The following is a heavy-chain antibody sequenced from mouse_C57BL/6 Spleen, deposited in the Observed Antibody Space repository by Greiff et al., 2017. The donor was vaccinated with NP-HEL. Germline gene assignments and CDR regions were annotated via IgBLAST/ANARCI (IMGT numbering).Heavy chain of an antibody. V-gene: IGHV5-9-1*02. CDR2: ISSGGDYI. CDR3: TRDGRDGYPAWFAY. D-gene: IGHD2-3*01. J-gene: IGHJ3*01. Sequence: EVKVEESGEGLVKPGGSLKLSCAASGFTFSSYAMSWVRQTPEKRLEWVAYISSGGDYIYYADTVKGRFTISRDNARNTLYLQMSSLKSEDTAMYYCTRDGRDGYPAWFAYWGQGTLVTVSA. CDR1: GFTFSSYA.